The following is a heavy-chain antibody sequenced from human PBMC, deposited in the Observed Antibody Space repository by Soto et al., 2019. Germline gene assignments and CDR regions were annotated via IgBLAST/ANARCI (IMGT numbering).Heavy chain of an antibody. Sequence: AASVKVSCKASGGTFSSYAISWVRQAPGQGLEWMGGIIPIFGTANYAQKFQGRVTITADESTSTAYMELSSLRSEDTAVYYCARVQGDYGGNPGDYYYYGMDVWGQGTTVTVSS. V-gene: IGHV1-69*13. D-gene: IGHD4-17*01. CDR3: ARVQGDYGGNPGDYYYYGMDV. CDR1: GGTFSSYA. CDR2: IIPIFGTA. J-gene: IGHJ6*02.